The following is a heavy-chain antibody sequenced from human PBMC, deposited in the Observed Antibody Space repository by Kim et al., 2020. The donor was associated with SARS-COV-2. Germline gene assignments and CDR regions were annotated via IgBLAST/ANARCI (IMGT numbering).Heavy chain of an antibody. CDR2: ISYDGSNK. Sequence: GGSLRLSCAASGFTFSSYGMHWVRQAPGKGLEWVAVISYDGSNKYYADSVKGRFTISRDNSKKTLYLQMNSLRAEDTAVYYCARDPRGIVADHFEYWGQG. CDR3: ARDPRGIVADHFEY. J-gene: IGHJ4*02. D-gene: IGHD6-13*01. V-gene: IGHV3-33*05. CDR1: GFTFSSYG.